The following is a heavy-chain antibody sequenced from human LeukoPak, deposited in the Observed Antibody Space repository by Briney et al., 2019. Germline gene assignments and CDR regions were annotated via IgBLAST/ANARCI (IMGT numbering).Heavy chain of an antibody. CDR2: IKQDGSEK. CDR1: GFTFSSYW. Sequence: GGSLRLSCAASGFTFSSYWMGWVRQAPGKGLEWVAHIKQDGSEKYYVDSVKGRFAISRDNSKNTLYLKMNSLRAEDTAVYYCARTATSGSYLYYYYMDVWGKGTTVTVSS. V-gene: IGHV3-7*01. CDR3: ARTATSGSYLYYYYMDV. J-gene: IGHJ6*03. D-gene: IGHD1-26*01.